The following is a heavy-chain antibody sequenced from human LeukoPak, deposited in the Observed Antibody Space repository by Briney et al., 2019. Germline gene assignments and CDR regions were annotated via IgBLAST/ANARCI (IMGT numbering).Heavy chain of an antibody. Sequence: GGSLRLSCAASGFTFSSYSMNWVRQAPGKGLEWVSSICSSSSYIYYADSVKGRFTISRDNAKNSLYLQMNSLRAEDTAVYYCARDRISQWLTPLGYWGQGTLVTVSS. J-gene: IGHJ4*02. CDR1: GFTFSSYS. V-gene: IGHV3-21*01. D-gene: IGHD6-19*01. CDR2: ICSSSSYI. CDR3: ARDRISQWLTPLGY.